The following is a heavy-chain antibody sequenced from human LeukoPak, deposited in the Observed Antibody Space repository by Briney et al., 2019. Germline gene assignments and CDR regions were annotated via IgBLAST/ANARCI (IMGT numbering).Heavy chain of an antibody. CDR3: SRSQFDY. CDR1: GFPFSSYW. CDR2: ISGDGTIK. J-gene: IGHJ4*02. V-gene: IGHV3-74*03. Sequence: PGRSLRLSCEPSGFPFSSYWMLWVRQAPGKGLVWVSRISGDGTIKTYADFVRGRFTISRDNTKNILYLQMNSLRVEDTAIYFCSRSQFDYWGKGVLVTVSS.